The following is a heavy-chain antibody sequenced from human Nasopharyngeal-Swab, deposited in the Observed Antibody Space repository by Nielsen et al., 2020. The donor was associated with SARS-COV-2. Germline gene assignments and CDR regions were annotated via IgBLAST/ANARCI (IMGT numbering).Heavy chain of an antibody. CDR2: ISAYNGNT. CDR3: ARDRVEAAGTSYYYYHMDV. J-gene: IGHJ6*02. D-gene: IGHD6-13*01. CDR1: GYTFTSYG. Sequence: ASVKVSCKASGYTFTSYGISWVRQAPGQGLEWMGWISAYNGNTNYAQKLQGRVTINRDTSARTAYMELSSLRSEDTAVYYCARDRVEAAGTSYYYYHMDVWGQGTTVTVSS. V-gene: IGHV1-18*01.